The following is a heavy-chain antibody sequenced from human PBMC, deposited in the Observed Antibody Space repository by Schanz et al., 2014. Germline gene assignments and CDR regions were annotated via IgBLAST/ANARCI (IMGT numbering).Heavy chain of an antibody. CDR1: GFTFSSYG. V-gene: IGHV3-33*08. Sequence: QVQLVESGGGVVQPGRSLRLSCAASGFTFSSYGMHWVRQSPGKGLEWVALIDYAGSTNYADSVKGRMTVSRDTSKNALFLQMNNLRAEDTAVYYCAGGEYQLLYGNWGQGTLVTVSS. J-gene: IGHJ4*02. D-gene: IGHD2-2*02. CDR3: AGGEYQLLYGN. CDR2: IDYAGSTN.